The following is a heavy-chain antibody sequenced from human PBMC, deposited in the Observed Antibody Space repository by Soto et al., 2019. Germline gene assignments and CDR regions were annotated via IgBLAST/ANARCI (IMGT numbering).Heavy chain of an antibody. CDR2: IYYSGST. CDR1: GGSISSYY. V-gene: IGHV4-59*01. Sequence: QVQLQESGPGLVKPSETLSLTCTGSGGSISSYYWSWIRQPPGKGLEWIGYIYYSGSTNYNPSLKSRVTSSVDTSKTQFSLKLRSVTAADTAVYYCARGRGGWFINQLLNAFDIWGQGTMVTVSS. J-gene: IGHJ3*02. CDR3: ARGRGGWFINQLLNAFDI. D-gene: IGHD2-2*01.